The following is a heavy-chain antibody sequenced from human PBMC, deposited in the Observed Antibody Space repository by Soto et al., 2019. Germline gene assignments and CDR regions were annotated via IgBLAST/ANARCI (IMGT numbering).Heavy chain of an antibody. D-gene: IGHD5-12*01. CDR1: GYTFTSYG. CDR3: ASGGYSGYDTTGYGMDV. V-gene: IGHV1-18*04. CDR2: ISAYNGNT. J-gene: IGHJ6*02. Sequence: ASVKVSCKASGYTFTSYGISWVRQAPGQGLEWMGWISAYNGNTNYAQKLQGRVTMTTDTSTSTAYMELRSLRSDDTAVYYCASGGYSGYDTTGYGMDVWGQGTKVTVSS.